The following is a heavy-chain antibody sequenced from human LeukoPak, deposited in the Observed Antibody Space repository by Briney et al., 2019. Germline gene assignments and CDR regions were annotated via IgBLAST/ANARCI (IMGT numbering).Heavy chain of an antibody. CDR3: ARDSYGNFDY. CDR2: IIPILGIA. J-gene: IGHJ4*02. CDR1: GGXFSSYA. V-gene: IGHV1-69*04. Sequence: SVKVSCKASGGXFSSYAISWVRQAPGQGLEWMGRIIPILGIANYAQKFQGRVTITADKSTSTAYMELSSLRSEDTAVYYCARDSYGNFDYWGQGTLVTVSS. D-gene: IGHD5-18*01.